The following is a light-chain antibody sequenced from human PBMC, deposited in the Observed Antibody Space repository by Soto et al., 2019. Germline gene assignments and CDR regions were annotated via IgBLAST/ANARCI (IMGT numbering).Light chain of an antibody. V-gene: IGLV2-8*01. Sequence: QSALTQPPSASGSPGQSVSFSCTGTSSDVGGYNYVSWYQQHPGKAPKLMIYEVSKRPSGVPDRFSGSKSGNTASLTVSGLQAEDEADYCCSSYAGSNNVVFGGGTKLTVL. CDR3: SSYAGSNNVV. J-gene: IGLJ2*01. CDR1: SSDVGGYNY. CDR2: EVS.